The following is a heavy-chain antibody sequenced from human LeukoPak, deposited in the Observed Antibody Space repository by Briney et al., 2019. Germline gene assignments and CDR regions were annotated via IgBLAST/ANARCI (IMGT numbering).Heavy chain of an antibody. Sequence: GWSLRLSCAASGFTFSSYWMHWVRQAAGKGVVWVSRINSDGSSTSYADSVKGRFTISRDNAKNTLYLQMNSLRAEDTAVYYCARDEAVADWGQGTMVTVSS. CDR3: ARDEAVAD. J-gene: IGHJ3*01. V-gene: IGHV3-74*01. CDR2: INSDGSST. D-gene: IGHD6-19*01. CDR1: GFTFSSYW.